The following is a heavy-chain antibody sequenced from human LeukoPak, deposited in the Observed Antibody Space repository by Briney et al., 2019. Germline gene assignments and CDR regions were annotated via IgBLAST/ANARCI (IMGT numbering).Heavy chain of an antibody. CDR2: IYPGDSDT. CDR3: ARQGAVRGYSYGPNWFDP. V-gene: IGHV5-51*01. CDR1: GYRFTSYW. J-gene: IGHJ5*02. D-gene: IGHD5-18*01. Sequence: RGESLKISCKGSGYRFTSYWIGWVRPMPGKGLEWMGIIYPGDSDTRYSPSFQGQVTISADKSISTAYLQWSSLKASDTAMYYCARQGAVRGYSYGPNWFDPWGQGTLVTVSS.